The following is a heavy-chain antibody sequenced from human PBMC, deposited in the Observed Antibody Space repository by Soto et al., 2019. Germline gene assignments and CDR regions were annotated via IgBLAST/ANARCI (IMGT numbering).Heavy chain of an antibody. Sequence: PSETLSLTCTVSGGSISTYFWYWIRQPPGKGLEWIGYVYYTGGTNYSPSLNSRVTISVDTSKNQFSLKLTSVTAADTAVYYCAIEGQGYGSGTYVALFDYWRQGAPVIVSS. CDR3: AIEGQGYGSGTYVALFDY. CDR1: GGSISTYF. D-gene: IGHD3-10*01. CDR2: VYYTGGT. V-gene: IGHV4-59*01. J-gene: IGHJ4*02.